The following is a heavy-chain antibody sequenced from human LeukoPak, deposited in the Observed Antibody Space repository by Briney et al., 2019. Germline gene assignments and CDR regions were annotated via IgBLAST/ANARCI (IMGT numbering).Heavy chain of an antibody. D-gene: IGHD3-10*01. J-gene: IGHJ3*02. CDR2: ISAYNGNT. V-gene: IGHV1-18*01. CDR3: ARGTLTMVRGRTWAFDI. Sequence: ASVKVSCKASGYTFTSYGISWVRQAPGQGLEWMGWISAYNGNTNYAQKLQGRVTMTTDTSTSTAYMELRSQRSDDTAVYYCARGTLTMVRGRTWAFDIWGQGTMVTVSS. CDR1: GYTFTSYG.